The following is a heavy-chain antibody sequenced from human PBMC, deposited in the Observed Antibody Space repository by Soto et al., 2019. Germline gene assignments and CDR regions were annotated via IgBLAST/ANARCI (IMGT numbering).Heavy chain of an antibody. Sequence: QVQLRQGGAGFWKPSETLSLTCGIYGGPFSANYWSWNRQSPGKGLEWLGEINHAGSTDYNPSLKSRVTISADTSKNQFSLNLTSVTAADTAVYYCATGGLFSVWGQGTPVTVSS. CDR1: GGPFSANY. D-gene: IGHD3-3*01. V-gene: IGHV4-34*01. J-gene: IGHJ4*02. CDR3: ATGGLFSV. CDR2: INHAGST.